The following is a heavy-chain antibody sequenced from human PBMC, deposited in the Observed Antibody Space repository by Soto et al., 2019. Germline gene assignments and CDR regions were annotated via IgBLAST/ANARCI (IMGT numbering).Heavy chain of an antibody. J-gene: IGHJ4*02. CDR2: IYYSGST. Sequence: PSETLSLTCTVSGGFISSSSYYWGWIRQPPGKGLEWIGSIYYSGSTYYNPSLKSRVTISVDTSKNQFSLKLSSVTAADTAVYYCARLAGPGEYYFDYWGQGTLVTVSS. CDR3: ARLAGPGEYYFDY. D-gene: IGHD3-10*01. CDR1: GGFISSSSYY. V-gene: IGHV4-39*01.